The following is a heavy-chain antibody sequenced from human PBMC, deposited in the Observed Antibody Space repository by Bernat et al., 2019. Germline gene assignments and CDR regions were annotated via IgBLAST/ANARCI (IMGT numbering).Heavy chain of an antibody. D-gene: IGHD3-3*01. CDR1: GFTFSSYG. J-gene: IGHJ4*02. V-gene: IGHV3-30*03. CDR2: ISYDGSNK. CDR3: FCGPY. Sequence: QVQLVESGGGVVQPGRSLRLSCAASGFTFSSYGMHWVRQAPGKGLEWVAVISYDGSNKYYADSVKGRFTISRDNSKDTVYLQMNNLRPEDTAVYYCFCGPYCGQGTLVTVSS.